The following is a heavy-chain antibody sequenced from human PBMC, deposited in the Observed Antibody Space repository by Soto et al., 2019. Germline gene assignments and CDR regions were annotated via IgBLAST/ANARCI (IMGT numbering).Heavy chain of an antibody. CDR1: GFTFDDYA. CDR2: ISWNSGSI. CDR3: AKAVPPAASSYYFDY. J-gene: IGHJ4*02. Sequence: DVQLVESGGGLVQPGRSLRLSCAASGFTFDDYAMHWVRQAPGKGLEWVSGISWNSGSIGYADSVKGRFTISRDNAKNSLYLQMNSLRAEDTALYYCAKAVPPAASSYYFDYWGQGTLVTVSS. D-gene: IGHD2-2*01. V-gene: IGHV3-9*01.